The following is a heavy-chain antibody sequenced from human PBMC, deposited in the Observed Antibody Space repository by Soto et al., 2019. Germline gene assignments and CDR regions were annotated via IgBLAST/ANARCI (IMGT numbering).Heavy chain of an antibody. CDR3: ARGRVAARLYWFDP. CDR1: GGSFSGYY. J-gene: IGHJ5*02. Sequence: QVQLQQWGAGLLKPSETLSLTCAVYGGSFSGYYWSWIRQPPGKGLGWIGEINPSGSTNYNPSLKRRVTISVDTSKNQVSLKVSSVVAADTAVYYCARGRVAARLYWFDPWGQGSLVTVSS. CDR2: INPSGST. V-gene: IGHV4-34*01. D-gene: IGHD6-6*01.